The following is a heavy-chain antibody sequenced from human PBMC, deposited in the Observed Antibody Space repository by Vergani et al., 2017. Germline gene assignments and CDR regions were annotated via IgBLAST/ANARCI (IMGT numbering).Heavy chain of an antibody. CDR1: VGTFSSYA. Sequence: QVQLVQSGAEVKKPGSSVKVSCKASVGTFSSYAISWVRQAPGQGLEWMGGIIPIFGTANYAQKFQGRVTITADESTSTAYMELSSLRSEDTAVYYCARDPTNDYGDYRWFDPWGQGTLVTVSS. V-gene: IGHV1-69*01. J-gene: IGHJ5*02. D-gene: IGHD4-17*01. CDR3: ARDPTNDYGDYRWFDP. CDR2: IIPIFGTA.